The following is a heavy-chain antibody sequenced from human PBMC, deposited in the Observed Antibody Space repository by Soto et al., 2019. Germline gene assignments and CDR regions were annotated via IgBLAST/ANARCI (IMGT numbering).Heavy chain of an antibody. V-gene: IGHV1-8*01. CDR3: ARPITGTSGYYYYGMDV. D-gene: IGHD1-7*01. CDR2: MNPNSGNT. CDR1: GYTFTSYD. Sequence: QVQLVQSGAEVKKPGASVKVSCRASGYTFTSYDINWVRQATGQGLEWMGWMNPNSGNTGYAQKFQGRVTMTRNTSISTAYMELSSLRSEDTAVYYCARPITGTSGYYYYGMDVWGQGTTVTVSS. J-gene: IGHJ6*02.